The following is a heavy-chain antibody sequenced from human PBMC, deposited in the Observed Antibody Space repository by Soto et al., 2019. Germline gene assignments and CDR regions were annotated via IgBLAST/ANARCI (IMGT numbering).Heavy chain of an antibody. V-gene: IGHV4-59*01. CDR2: VSYTGST. J-gene: IGHJ6*02. CDR3: ATLMAQWLSLDV. CDR1: GGSISTYY. Sequence: SETLSLTCTVSGGSISTYYWSWIRQPPGKGLEWIGYVSYTGSTNYNPSLKSRVTISIDTSKNQFYLKLSSVTGADTAIYYCATLMAQWLSLDVWGQGTTVTVSS. D-gene: IGHD6-19*01.